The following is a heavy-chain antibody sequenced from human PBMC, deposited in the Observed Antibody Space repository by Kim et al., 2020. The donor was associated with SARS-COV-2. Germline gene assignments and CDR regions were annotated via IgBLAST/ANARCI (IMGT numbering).Heavy chain of an antibody. J-gene: IGHJ5*02. Sequence: ASVKVSCKASGYTFTSYGISWVRQAPGQGLEWMGWISAYNGNTNYAQKLQGRVTMTTDTSTSTAYMELRSLRSDDTAVYYCARDRAYYDILTGYSEIWFDPWGQGTLVTVSS. V-gene: IGHV1-18*04. CDR1: GYTFTSYG. D-gene: IGHD3-9*01. CDR2: ISAYNGNT. CDR3: ARDRAYYDILTGYSEIWFDP.